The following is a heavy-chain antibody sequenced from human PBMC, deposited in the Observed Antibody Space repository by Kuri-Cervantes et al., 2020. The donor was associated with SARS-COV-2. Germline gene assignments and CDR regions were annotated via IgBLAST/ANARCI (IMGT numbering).Heavy chain of an antibody. CDR3: ARDRGVVGWFGELLADGMDV. D-gene: IGHD3-10*01. J-gene: IGHJ6*02. CDR2: FYYPATA. V-gene: IGHV4-39*02. Sequence: SETLSLTCSVSGDSTSSSNYYWGWIRQPPGKTLEWIGSFYYPATASYNPSLRSRVTIFVDTSKNQFSLKLSSVTAEDTAVYYCARDRGVVGWFGELLADGMDVWGQGTAVTVSS. CDR1: GDSTSSSNYY.